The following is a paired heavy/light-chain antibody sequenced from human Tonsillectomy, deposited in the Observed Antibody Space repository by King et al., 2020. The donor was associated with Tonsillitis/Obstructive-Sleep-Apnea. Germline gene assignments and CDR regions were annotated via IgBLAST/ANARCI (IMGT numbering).Light chain of an antibody. CDR3: MQATQFPIT. Sequence: DIVMTQTPLSSPVTLGQPASISCRSSQSLVHSDGNTYLSWLQQRPGQPPRLLIYKISNRFSGVPDRFSGSGAGTDFTLKISRVEAEDVGVYYCMQATQFPITFGQGTRLEIK. CDR2: KIS. V-gene: IGKV2-24*01. J-gene: IGKJ5*01. CDR1: QSLVHSDGNTY.
Heavy chain of an antibody. CDR1: GFTFSSYS. CDR3: ARGGFYQLLGFDP. V-gene: IGHV3-48*02. Sequence: EVQLVESGGGLVQPGGSLRLSCAASGFTFSSYSMNWVRQAPGKGLEWVSYISSSGSTIYYADSVKGRFTISRDNAKNSLYLQMNSLRDEDTAVYYCARGGFYQLLGFDPWGQGTLVTVSS. J-gene: IGHJ5*01. CDR2: ISSSGSTI. D-gene: IGHD2-2*01.